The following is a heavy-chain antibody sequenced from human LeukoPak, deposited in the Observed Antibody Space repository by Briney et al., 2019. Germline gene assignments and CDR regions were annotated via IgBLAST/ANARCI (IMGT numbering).Heavy chain of an antibody. CDR2: IRYDGTNK. D-gene: IGHD6-19*01. CDR1: GFTFINYG. J-gene: IGHJ3*02. Sequence: GGSLRLSCVASGFTFINYGIHCVRPAPGKGLEWVAFIRYDGTNKYYADSVRGRFTISRDNSKNTLYLQMNSLRPEDTVVYYCAKEYSSGWHDAFYIWGHGKMVTVSS. CDR3: AKEYSSGWHDAFYI. V-gene: IGHV3-30*02.